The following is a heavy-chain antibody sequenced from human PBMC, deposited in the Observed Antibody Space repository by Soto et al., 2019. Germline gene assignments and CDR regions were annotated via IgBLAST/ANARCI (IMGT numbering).Heavy chain of an antibody. V-gene: IGHV4-34*01. CDR3: AREQMWARGWFDP. CDR2: TAHSGRT. CDR1: GGSISGYY. J-gene: IGHJ5*02. Sequence: SETLSLTCSVYGGSISGYYWSWIRQPPGKGLEWIGETAHSGRTNYNPSLKSRVTISVDTSKKQFSLKLSSVTAADTAMYYCAREQMWARGWFDPWGQGTLVTVSS. D-gene: IGHD1-26*01.